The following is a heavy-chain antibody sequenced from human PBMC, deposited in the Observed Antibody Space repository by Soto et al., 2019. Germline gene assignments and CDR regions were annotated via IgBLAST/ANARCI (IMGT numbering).Heavy chain of an antibody. D-gene: IGHD2-2*02. V-gene: IGHV4-4*02. CDR2: ISKSGTT. CDR1: CASISSDNR. Sequence: SETLSLTCAVSCASISSDNRWTWVRQPPGEGLDWSGEISKSGTTKYNTSLASRVTISVDKYKNQFSLRLTSMTAADTAVYYCAKKVNAAIRIYYLFGMDVWGHGTTVTVSS. CDR3: AKKVNAAIRIYYLFGMDV. J-gene: IGHJ6*02.